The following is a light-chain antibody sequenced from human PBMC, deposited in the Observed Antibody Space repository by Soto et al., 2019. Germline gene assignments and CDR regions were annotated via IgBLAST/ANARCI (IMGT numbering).Light chain of an antibody. CDR1: QNIGSW. Sequence: DIQMTQSPSTLSASVGDRVTVTCRASQNIGSWVAWYQQKPGKAPNLLIYKASTLENVVPSRFSGAGSGTEFTLTISSLQPDDFTNCYCQPYSPYSARTFGQGTKVEVK. CDR2: KAS. V-gene: IGKV1-5*03. CDR3: QPYSPYSART. J-gene: IGKJ1*01.